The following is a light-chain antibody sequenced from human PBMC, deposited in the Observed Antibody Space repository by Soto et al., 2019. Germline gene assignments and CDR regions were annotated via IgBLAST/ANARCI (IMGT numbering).Light chain of an antibody. V-gene: IGKV1-39*01. Sequence: DIQLTQSPSSLSASVGDKVTITCRASQSIRSYLNWVQQKPGKAPKLLIYAASSLQSGVPSRFSGSGSGTDFTLTISSLQPEDFAVYYCQQRSNWPPITFGQGTRLEIK. CDR1: QSIRSY. CDR2: AAS. J-gene: IGKJ5*01. CDR3: QQRSNWPPIT.